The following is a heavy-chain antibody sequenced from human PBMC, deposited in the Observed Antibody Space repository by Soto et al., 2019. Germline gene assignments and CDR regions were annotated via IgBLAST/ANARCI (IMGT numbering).Heavy chain of an antibody. Sequence: PGLSRRLACSPSTFIFTTYGMHCVRPPPGKGLEWVAEIAPDGSCTYYAESVEGRFTISRDNSKNTVYLEVNSLRAEDTAVYYCAKGGGTPGGAHDFWGQGTLVTVSS. CDR3: AKGGGTPGGAHDF. J-gene: IGHJ4*02. CDR2: IAPDGSCT. D-gene: IGHD1-26*01. V-gene: IGHV3-30*18. CDR1: TFIFTTYG.